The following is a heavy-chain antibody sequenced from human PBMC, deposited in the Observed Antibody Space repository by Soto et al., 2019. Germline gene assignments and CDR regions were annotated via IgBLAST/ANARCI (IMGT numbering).Heavy chain of an antibody. J-gene: IGHJ6*02. CDR3: ARDRGIAARRNYGMDV. Sequence: SQTLSLTCAIPGDSVSSNSAAWNWIRQPPSRGLEWLGRTYYRSKWYNDYAVSVKSRITINPDTSKNQFSLQLNSVTPEDTAVYYCARDRGIAARRNYGMDVWGQGTTVTVSS. D-gene: IGHD6-6*01. CDR1: GDSVSSNSAA. V-gene: IGHV6-1*01. CDR2: TYYRSKWYN.